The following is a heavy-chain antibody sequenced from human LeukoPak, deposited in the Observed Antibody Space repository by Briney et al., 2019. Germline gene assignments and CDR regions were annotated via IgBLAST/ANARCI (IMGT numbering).Heavy chain of an antibody. D-gene: IGHD3-10*01. J-gene: IGHJ5*02. Sequence: SETLSLTCTVSGGSISSSSYYWGWIRQPPGKGLEWIGSIYYSGSTYYNPSLKSRVTISVDTSKNQFSLKLSSVTAADTAVYYCATCYGSGSYADWFDPWGQGTLVTVSS. V-gene: IGHV4-39*07. CDR1: GGSISSSSYY. CDR2: IYYSGST. CDR3: ATCYGSGSYADWFDP.